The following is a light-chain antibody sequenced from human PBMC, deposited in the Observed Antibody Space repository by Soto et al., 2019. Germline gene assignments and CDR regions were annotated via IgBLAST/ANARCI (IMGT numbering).Light chain of an antibody. V-gene: IGKV3-20*01. CDR1: QSVSSSY. CDR3: QQYDNSIT. Sequence: EIVLTQSPDTLSLSPGERATLSCRASQSVSSSYLAWYQHKPGQAPRLLIYGASTRATGVPDRFSGSGSGTDFTLTISRLEPEDFAVFYCQQYDNSITFGQGTRLEI. J-gene: IGKJ5*01. CDR2: GAS.